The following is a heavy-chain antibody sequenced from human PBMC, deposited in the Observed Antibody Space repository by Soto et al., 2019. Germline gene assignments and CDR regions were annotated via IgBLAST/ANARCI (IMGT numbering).Heavy chain of an antibody. Sequence: ETLSLTCTVSGGSISSSSYYWGWIRQPPGKGLEWIGSIYYSGSTYYNPSLKSRVTISVDTSKNQFSLKLSSVTAADTAVYYCARRPKSIAAPPWHLIAAATYYYYGMDVWGQGTTVTVSS. CDR3: ARRPKSIAAPPWHLIAAATYYYYGMDV. J-gene: IGHJ6*02. D-gene: IGHD6-13*01. CDR1: GGSISSSSYY. V-gene: IGHV4-39*01. CDR2: IYYSGST.